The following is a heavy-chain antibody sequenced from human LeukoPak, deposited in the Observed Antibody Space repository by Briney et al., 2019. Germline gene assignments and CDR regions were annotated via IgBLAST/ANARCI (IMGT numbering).Heavy chain of an antibody. D-gene: IGHD3-22*01. Sequence: ASVKVSCKASGYTFTTYYMHWVRQAPGQGLEWMGIINPSGGSTTYAQNFQGRVTMTRDTSASTAYMELSSLRSEDTAVYYCARQRRNYDSSGYYSSWFDPWGQGTLVTVSS. CDR2: INPSGGST. J-gene: IGHJ5*02. CDR3: ARQRRNYDSSGYYSSWFDP. V-gene: IGHV1-46*01. CDR1: GYTFTTYY.